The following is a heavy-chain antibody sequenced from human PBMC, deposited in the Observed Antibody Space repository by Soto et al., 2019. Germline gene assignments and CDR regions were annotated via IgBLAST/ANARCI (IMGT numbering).Heavy chain of an antibody. V-gene: IGHV4-4*02. J-gene: IGHJ4*02. D-gene: IGHD2-15*01. Sequence: QVQLQESGPGLVKPSETLSLTCAVSGGSISSNNWWSWVRQTPGKGLEWIGEIYHSGSTNSNPSLKSRVPISLDKSKNQFSLSLTSMTAADTAVYYCARREGDCRGGSCPFYHDWGQGTLVTASS. CDR3: ARREGDCRGGSCPFYHD. CDR2: IYHSGST. CDR1: GGSISSNNW.